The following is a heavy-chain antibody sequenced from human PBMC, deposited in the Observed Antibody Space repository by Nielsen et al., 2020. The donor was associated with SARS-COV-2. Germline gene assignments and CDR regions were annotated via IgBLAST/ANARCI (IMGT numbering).Heavy chain of an antibody. J-gene: IGHJ4*02. CDR1: ADSISSSSYY. D-gene: IGHD3-3*01. CDR3: ARHSREWLHISPHYFDY. Sequence: SETLSLTCTVSADSISSSSYYWGWIRQPPGKGLEWIGSVYKSGSTYYNPSLKSRLTISVDTSKNQFSLKLSSVTAADTAVYYCARHSREWLHISPHYFDYWGQGTLVTVSS. CDR2: VYKSGST. V-gene: IGHV4-39*01.